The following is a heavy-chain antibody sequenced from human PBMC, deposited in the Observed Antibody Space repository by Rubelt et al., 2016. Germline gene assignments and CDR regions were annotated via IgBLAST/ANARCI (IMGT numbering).Heavy chain of an antibody. J-gene: IGHJ4*02. Sequence: QVQLRQWGAGLLKPSETLSLTCGVNGGSLTDYYWNWIRQPPGKGLEWIAYVHYSGNTNYNPSLKSRVTGSVDTSKNQFNLKLSSMTAADTAVYDCARHDFWSGPPDYWGQGTLVTVSS. D-gene: IGHD3-3*01. CDR3: ARHDFWSGPPDY. CDR2: VHYSGNT. V-gene: IGHV4-34*11. CDR1: GGSLTDYY.